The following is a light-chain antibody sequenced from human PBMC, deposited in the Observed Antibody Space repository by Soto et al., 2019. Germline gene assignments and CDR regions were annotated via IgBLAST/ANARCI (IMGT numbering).Light chain of an antibody. CDR1: QSISTW. CDR3: QQYNTYPLT. J-gene: IGKJ4*01. Sequence: IQMTQSPSTLSASVGDRVTITCRASQSISTWLAWYQQKPGKAPKLLIYKSSTLEGGVPSRFSGSGSGTEFNITISSLQPDDCATYYCQQYNTYPLTFGGGTTVEIK. V-gene: IGKV1-5*03. CDR2: KSS.